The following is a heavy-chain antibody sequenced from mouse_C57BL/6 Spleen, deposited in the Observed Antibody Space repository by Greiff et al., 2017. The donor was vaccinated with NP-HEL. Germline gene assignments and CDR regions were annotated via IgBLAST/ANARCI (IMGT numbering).Heavy chain of an antibody. CDR2: IHPSDSDT. J-gene: IGHJ3*01. Sequence: LHQSGAELVKPGASVKVSCKASGYTFTSYWMHWVKQRPGQGLEWIGRIHPSDSDTNYNQKFKGKATLTVDKSSSTAYMQLSSLTSEDSAVYYCAIDDGSPAWFAYWGQGTLVTVSA. V-gene: IGHV1-74*01. CDR3: AIDDGSPAWFAY. D-gene: IGHD2-3*01. CDR1: GYTFTSYW.